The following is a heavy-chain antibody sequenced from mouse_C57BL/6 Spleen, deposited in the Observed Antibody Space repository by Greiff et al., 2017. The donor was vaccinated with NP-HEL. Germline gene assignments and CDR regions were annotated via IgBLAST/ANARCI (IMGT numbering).Heavy chain of an antibody. Sequence: QVQLQQPGAELVRPGSSVKLSCKASGYTFTSYWMHWVKQRPIQGLEWIGNIDPSDSETHSNQKFKDKATLTVDKSSSPAYRQLSSRTSEDSAVYYCARWGYCSSPPDVWGTGTTVTVSS. J-gene: IGHJ1*03. CDR1: GYTFTSYW. CDR2: IDPSDSET. CDR3: ARWGYCSSPPDV. D-gene: IGHD1-1*01. V-gene: IGHV1-52*01.